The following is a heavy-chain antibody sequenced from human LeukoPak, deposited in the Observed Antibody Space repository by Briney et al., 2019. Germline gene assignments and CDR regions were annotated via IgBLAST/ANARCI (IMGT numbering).Heavy chain of an antibody. CDR3: AVAGFHLG. D-gene: IGHD3-10*01. CDR2: IIPILGIA. Sequence: SVKVSCKTSGYTFTNFDISWVRQAPGQGLEWMGRIIPILGIANYAQKFQGRVTITADKSTSTAYMELSSLRSEDTAVYYCAVAGFHLGWGQGTLVTVSS. CDR1: GYTFTNFD. J-gene: IGHJ4*02. V-gene: IGHV1-69*04.